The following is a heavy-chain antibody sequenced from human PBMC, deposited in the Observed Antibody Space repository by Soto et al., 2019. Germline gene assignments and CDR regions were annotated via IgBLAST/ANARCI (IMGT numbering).Heavy chain of an antibody. J-gene: IGHJ4*02. V-gene: IGHV1-69*10. Sequence: SVKVSCKASGGTFSSYAISWVRQAPRQGLEWMGGIIPMLGTANYAQKFQGRVTITADKSSTTIYMELSSLRSEDTAVYYCARELYSCGAECPYYMDYWGQGTPVTVSS. CDR2: IIPMLGTA. CDR1: GGTFSSYA. D-gene: IGHD2-21*01. CDR3: ARELYSCGAECPYYMDY.